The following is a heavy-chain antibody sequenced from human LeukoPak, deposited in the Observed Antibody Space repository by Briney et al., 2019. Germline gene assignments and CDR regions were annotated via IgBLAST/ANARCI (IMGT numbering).Heavy chain of an antibody. CDR3: AELGITMIGGV. CDR1: GFTLSSNY. V-gene: IGHV3-11*04. D-gene: IGHD3-10*02. J-gene: IGHJ6*04. Sequence: GGSLRLSFAASGFTLSSNYVSWGRQAPGKGLEGVSYISSSGSTIYYADSVKGRFTISRDNAKNSLYLQMNSLRAEDTAVYYCAELGITMIGGVWGKGTTVTISS. CDR2: ISSSGSTI.